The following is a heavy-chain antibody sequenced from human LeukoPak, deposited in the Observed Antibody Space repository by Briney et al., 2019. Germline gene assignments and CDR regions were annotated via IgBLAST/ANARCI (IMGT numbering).Heavy chain of an antibody. Sequence: PSETLSLTCAVSHYSISSPYFWGWIRQPPGKGLEWIGGIYHTGRTNYNPSINSRVTMSLDTSKNQFSLNLNSVTAADTAVYHCARVYSGSTWYYFDYWGQGILVTVSS. CDR1: HYSISSPYF. J-gene: IGHJ4*02. V-gene: IGHV4-38-2*01. CDR3: ARVYSGSTWYYFDY. CDR2: IYHTGRT. D-gene: IGHD5-12*01.